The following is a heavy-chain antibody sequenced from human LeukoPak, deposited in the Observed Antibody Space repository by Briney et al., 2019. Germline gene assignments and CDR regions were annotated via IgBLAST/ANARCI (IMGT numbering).Heavy chain of an antibody. D-gene: IGHD1-14*01. J-gene: IGHJ4*02. CDR2: INHSGST. CDR3: ARFPGEPDY. CDR1: GFTFSSYS. V-gene: IGHV4-34*01. Sequence: GSLRLSCAASGFTFSSYSMNWVRQPPGKGLEWIGEINHSGSTNYNPSLKSRVTISVDTSKNQFSLKLSSVTAADTAVYYCARFPGEPDYWGQGTLVTVSS.